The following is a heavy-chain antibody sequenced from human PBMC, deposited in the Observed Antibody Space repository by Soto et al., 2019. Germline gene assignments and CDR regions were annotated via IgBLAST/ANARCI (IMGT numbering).Heavy chain of an antibody. CDR2: INAGNGNT. D-gene: IGHD3-10*01. CDR1: GYTFTSYA. V-gene: IGHV1-3*01. Sequence: ASVKGSCKASGYTFTSYAMHWVRQAPGQRLEWMGWINAGNGNTKYSQKFQGRVTITRDTSASTAYTELSSLRSEDTAVYYCARDVASYWTPEYYFDYWGQGTLVTVSS. J-gene: IGHJ4*02. CDR3: ARDVASYWTPEYYFDY.